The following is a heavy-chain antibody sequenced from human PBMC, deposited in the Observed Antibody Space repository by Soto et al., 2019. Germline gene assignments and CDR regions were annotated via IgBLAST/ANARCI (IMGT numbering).Heavy chain of an antibody. Sequence: GGSLRLSCAASGFTFSSYAMHWVRQAPGKGLEWVAVISYDGSNKYYADSVKGRFTISRDNSKNTLYLQMNSLRAEDTAVYYCARSGNDYIVSYYYYSYSKDVWVQGTTVTVSS. CDR2: ISYDGSNK. D-gene: IGHD4-4*01. J-gene: IGHJ6*02. CDR1: GFTFSSYA. CDR3: ARSGNDYIVSYYYYSYSKDV. V-gene: IGHV3-30-3*01.